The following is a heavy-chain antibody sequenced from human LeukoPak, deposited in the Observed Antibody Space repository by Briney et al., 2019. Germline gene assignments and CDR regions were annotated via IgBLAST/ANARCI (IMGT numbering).Heavy chain of an antibody. J-gene: IGHJ4*02. CDR3: ATYFYGEYGSYYFDY. D-gene: IGHD4-17*01. Sequence: SGTLSLTCAVSGAFITNSHWWSWARQPPGKGLEWIGEIYHSGTTNYNPSLKSRVTMSVDKSKNQFSLKLSSVTAADTAVYYCATYFYGEYGSYYFDYRGQGTLVTVSS. CDR2: IYHSGTT. CDR1: GAFITNSHW. V-gene: IGHV4-4*02.